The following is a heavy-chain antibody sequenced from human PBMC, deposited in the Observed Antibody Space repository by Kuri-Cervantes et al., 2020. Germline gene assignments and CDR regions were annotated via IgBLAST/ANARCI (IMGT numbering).Heavy chain of an antibody. J-gene: IGHJ4*02. CDR2: INPSGGST. V-gene: IGHV1-46*01. CDR1: GYTFTSYY. Sequence: SEKVSCKASGYTFTSYYMHWVRQAPGQGLEWMGIINPSGGSTSYAQKFQGRVTMTSDTSTSTVYMELSSLRSEDTAVYYCARGRYYYDSSGYYYFDYWGQGTLVTVSS. D-gene: IGHD3-22*01. CDR3: ARGRYYYDSSGYYYFDY.